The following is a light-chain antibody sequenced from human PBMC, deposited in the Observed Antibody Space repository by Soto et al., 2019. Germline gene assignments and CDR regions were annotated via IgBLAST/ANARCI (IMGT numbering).Light chain of an antibody. Sequence: IQLTQSPSSLSASVGDSVTITCRASQGISRYLAWYQQKPGRAPQLLISAASTLQSGVPSRFSGSGSGTHFTLTISSLEAEDVAFYWCQQYFDVPFTFGGGTKVDIK. CDR3: QQYFDVPFT. J-gene: IGKJ4*01. CDR2: AAS. V-gene: IGKV1-9*01. CDR1: QGISRY.